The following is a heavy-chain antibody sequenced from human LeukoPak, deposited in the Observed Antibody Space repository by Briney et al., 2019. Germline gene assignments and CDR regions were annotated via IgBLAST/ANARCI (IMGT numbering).Heavy chain of an antibody. D-gene: IGHD2-8*02. V-gene: IGHV3-23*01. CDR3: AKPRTTGLGWAQFDY. Sequence: PGGSLRLSCAASGFTFSSFAMTWVRQAPGKGLEWFSGFDGNGPNTYYADSVKGRRTISRDNSRNTLYLEMNSLRPEDTAIYYCAKPRTTGLGWAQFDYWGQGSLVTVSS. CDR1: GFTFSSFA. J-gene: IGHJ4*02. CDR2: FDGNGPNT.